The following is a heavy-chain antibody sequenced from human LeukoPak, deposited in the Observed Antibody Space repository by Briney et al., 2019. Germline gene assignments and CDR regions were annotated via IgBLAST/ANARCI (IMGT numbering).Heavy chain of an antibody. J-gene: IGHJ4*02. CDR3: ARALTGIAAAGTLRY. D-gene: IGHD6-13*01. Sequence: GGSLRLSCAASGFTFSSYAMHWVRQAPGKGLEWVAVISYDGSNKYYADSVKGRFTISRDNSKNTLYLQMNSLRAEDTAVYYCARALTGIAAAGTLRYWGQGTLVTVSS. CDR1: GFTFSSYA. V-gene: IGHV3-30-3*01. CDR2: ISYDGSNK.